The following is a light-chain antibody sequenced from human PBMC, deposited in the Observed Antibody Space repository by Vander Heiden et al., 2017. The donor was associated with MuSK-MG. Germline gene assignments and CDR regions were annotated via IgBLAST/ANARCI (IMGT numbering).Light chain of an antibody. J-gene: IGKJ4*01. CDR3: QQRDHWPPLT. Sequence: EVFLTQSPATLSLSPGERATLSCRASQSVGGYVAWYQQKPGQAPRLLIYDASNRATGIPVRFSGGGSGTDFTLTISSLEPEDFAVYYCQQRDHWPPLTFGGGTRVEIK. V-gene: IGKV3-11*01. CDR1: QSVGGY. CDR2: DAS.